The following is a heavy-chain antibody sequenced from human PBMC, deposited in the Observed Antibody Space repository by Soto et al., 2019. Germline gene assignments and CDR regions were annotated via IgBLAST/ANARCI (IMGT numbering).Heavy chain of an antibody. CDR1: GFTFSSYA. CDR3: ANVPLLWFGETFSDHCDY. CDR2: ISGSGGST. J-gene: IGHJ4*02. Sequence: PGGSLRLSCAASGFTFSSYAMSWVRQAPGKGLEWVSAISGSGGSTYYADSVKGRFTISRDNSKNTLYLQMNSLRAEDTAVYYCANVPLLWFGETFSDHCDYWGQGTLVTVSS. D-gene: IGHD3-10*01. V-gene: IGHV3-23*01.